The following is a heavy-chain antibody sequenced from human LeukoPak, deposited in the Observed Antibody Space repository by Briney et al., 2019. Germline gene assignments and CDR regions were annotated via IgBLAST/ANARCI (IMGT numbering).Heavy chain of an antibody. CDR3: AKSYYDSSGYDCFDY. J-gene: IGHJ4*02. CDR2: IWYDGSNK. V-gene: IGHV3-33*06. D-gene: IGHD3-22*01. Sequence: AGGSLRLSCAASGFTFSSSAMHWVRQAPGKGLEWVAVIWYDGSNKYYADSVKGRFTISRDNSKNTLYLQMNSLRAEDTAVYYCAKSYYDSSGYDCFDYWGQGTLVTVSS. CDR1: GFTFSSSA.